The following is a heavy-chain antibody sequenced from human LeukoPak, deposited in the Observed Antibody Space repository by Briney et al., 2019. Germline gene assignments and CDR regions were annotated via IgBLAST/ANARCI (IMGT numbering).Heavy chain of an antibody. CDR3: AKDSYSKGDY. Sequence: PGGSLRLSCVASGFTFSSSWMAWVSQAPGKGLQWVANINHDGSAKNYVGSVKRRFDISTDNAQNSFYLQMNSLEPDDTAVYYCAKDSYSKGDYWGQGTLVTVSS. D-gene: IGHD4-11*01. CDR2: INHDGSAK. J-gene: IGHJ4*02. V-gene: IGHV3-7*01. CDR1: GFTFSSSW.